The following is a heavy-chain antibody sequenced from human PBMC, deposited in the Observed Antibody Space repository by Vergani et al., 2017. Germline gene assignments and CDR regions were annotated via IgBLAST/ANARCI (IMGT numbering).Heavy chain of an antibody. Sequence: VELVESGGGLEKPGGSLRLSCAASGFTFSNAWMSWVRQAPGKGLEWVSYISSSGSTIYYADSVKGRFTISRDNAKNSLYLQMNSLRAEDTAVYYCARDFRMQNYYGSGSYYSFDYWGQGTLVTVSS. V-gene: IGHV3-11*01. J-gene: IGHJ4*02. CDR3: ARDFRMQNYYGSGSYYSFDY. D-gene: IGHD3-10*01. CDR1: GFTFSNAW. CDR2: ISSSGSTI.